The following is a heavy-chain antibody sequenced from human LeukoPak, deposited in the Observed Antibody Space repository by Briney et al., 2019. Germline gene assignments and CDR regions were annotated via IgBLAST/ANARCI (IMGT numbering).Heavy chain of an antibody. CDR3: ARGFRRGGWFDP. V-gene: IGHV4-34*01. D-gene: IGHD2-15*01. CDR1: GGSFSGYY. J-gene: IGHJ5*02. CDR2: INHSGST. Sequence: PSETLSLTCAVYGGSFSGYYWSWIRQPLGEGLEWIGEINHSGSTNYNPSLKSRVTISVDTSKNQFSLKLSSVTAADTAVYYCARGFRRGGWFDPWGQGTLVTVSS.